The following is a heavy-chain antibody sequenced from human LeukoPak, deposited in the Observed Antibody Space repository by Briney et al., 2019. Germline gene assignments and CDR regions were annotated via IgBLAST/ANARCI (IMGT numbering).Heavy chain of an antibody. V-gene: IGHV3-23*01. CDR1: GITLSNYG. CDR3: ARDRGDSSGFPGYYYYYMDV. D-gene: IGHD6-19*01. Sequence: GGSLRLSCAVSGITLSNYGMSWVRQAPGKGLEWVAGISDSGGSTKYADSVKGRFTISRDNPKNTLFLQMNSLRAEDTAVYYCARDRGDSSGFPGYYYYYMDVWGKGTTVTVSS. J-gene: IGHJ6*03. CDR2: ISDSGGST.